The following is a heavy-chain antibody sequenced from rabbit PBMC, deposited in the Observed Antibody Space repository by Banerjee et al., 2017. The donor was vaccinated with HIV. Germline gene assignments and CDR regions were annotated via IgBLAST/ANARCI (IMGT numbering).Heavy chain of an antibody. D-gene: IGHD7-1*01. V-gene: IGHV1S40*01. CDR2: IVTSTGST. CDR3: ARYAGYAGYAWNL. J-gene: IGHJ4*01. Sequence: QSLEESGGDLVKPEGSLTLTCTASGFSFSSNNMCWVRQAPGKGLEWIACIVTSTGSTYYANWVNGRFTISKTSSTTVTLQMTSLTAADTATYFCARYAGYAGYAWNLWGQGTLVTVS. CDR1: GFSFSSNN.